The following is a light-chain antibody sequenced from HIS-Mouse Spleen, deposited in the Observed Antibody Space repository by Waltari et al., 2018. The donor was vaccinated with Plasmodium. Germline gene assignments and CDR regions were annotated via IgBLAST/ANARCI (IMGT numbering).Light chain of an antibody. V-gene: IGKV3-11*01. CDR3: QQRSNWPPLT. CDR2: DAS. Sequence: EIVLTQSPATLSLSPGERATLSCRASQSVSSHLAWYQPKPGQAPRLLIYDASNRATGIPARFSGSGSGTDFTLTISSLEPEDFAVYYCQQRSNWPPLTFGGGTKVEIK. J-gene: IGKJ4*01. CDR1: QSVSSH.